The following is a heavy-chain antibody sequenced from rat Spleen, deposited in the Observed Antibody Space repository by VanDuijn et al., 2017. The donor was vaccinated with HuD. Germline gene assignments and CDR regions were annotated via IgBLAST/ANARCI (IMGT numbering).Heavy chain of an antibody. J-gene: IGHJ2*01. D-gene: IGHD1-11*01. CDR1: GFNFNDHW. CDR2: INKDSSTV. CDR3: VRGPNYGVHTDYFDY. Sequence: EVQLVESGGGLVQPGRSLKLSCAVSGFNFNDHWMGWVRQAPGKGLEWIGEINKDSSTVKYTPSLKDKLTISRDNAQNTLFLQMDKLGSEDTAIYYCVRGPNYGVHTDYFDYWGQGVMVTVSS. V-gene: IGHV4-2*01.